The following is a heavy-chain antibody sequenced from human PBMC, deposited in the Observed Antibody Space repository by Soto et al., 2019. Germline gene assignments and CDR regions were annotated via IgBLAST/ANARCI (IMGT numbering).Heavy chain of an antibody. Sequence: PGGSLRLSCAASGLTFSRCEMNWFRQAPGKGLEWVSYIGTRGSTTYYADSVKGRFTISRDNAKSSLSLQMNSLRAEDTAVYYCAKRRGAGGHFDYWGQGALVTVSS. CDR1: GLTFSRCE. V-gene: IGHV3-48*03. D-gene: IGHD2-15*01. CDR2: IGTRGSTT. CDR3: AKRRGAGGHFDY. J-gene: IGHJ4*02.